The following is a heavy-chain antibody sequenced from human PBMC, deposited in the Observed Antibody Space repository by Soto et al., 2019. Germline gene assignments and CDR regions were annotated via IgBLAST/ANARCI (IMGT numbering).Heavy chain of an antibody. CDR1: GGTFSSYA. CDR3: ARASTVVNPDNWFDP. CDR2: IIPICGTA. Sequence: QVQLVQSGAEVKKPGSSVKVSCKASGGTFSSYAISWVRQAPGQGLEWMGGIIPICGTANYAQKFQGRVTITADESTLPAYMALSSLRSEDTAVYYCARASTVVNPDNWFDPWGQGTLVTVSS. J-gene: IGHJ5*02. V-gene: IGHV1-69*01. D-gene: IGHD4-17*01.